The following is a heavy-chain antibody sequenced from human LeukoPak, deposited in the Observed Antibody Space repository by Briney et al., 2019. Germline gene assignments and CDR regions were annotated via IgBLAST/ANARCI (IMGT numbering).Heavy chain of an antibody. D-gene: IGHD7-27*01. CDR3: ARATGDVFFL. Sequence: PSETLSLTCTVSGGSISSYYWSWIRQPPGKRLEWIGHIYYSGSTNYNPSLKSRVTISVDTSRNQFSLKLRSVTAADTAVYYCARATGDVFFLWGQGTLVTVSS. CDR1: GGSISSYY. J-gene: IGHJ4*02. CDR2: IYYSGST. V-gene: IGHV4-59*01.